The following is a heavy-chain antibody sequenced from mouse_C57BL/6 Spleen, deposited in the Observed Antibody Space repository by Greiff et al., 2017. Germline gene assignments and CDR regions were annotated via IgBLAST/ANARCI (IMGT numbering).Heavy chain of an antibody. CDR2: INPNNGGT. CDR3: ASKYGSSYLWYFDV. D-gene: IGHD1-1*01. V-gene: IGHV1-26*01. Sequence: EVQLQQSGPELVKPGASVKISCKASGYTFTDYYMNWVKQSHGKSLEWIGDINPNNGGTSYNQKFKGKATLTVDKSSSTAYMELRSLTSEYSAVYYCASKYGSSYLWYFDVWGTGTTVTVSS. J-gene: IGHJ1*03. CDR1: GYTFTDYY.